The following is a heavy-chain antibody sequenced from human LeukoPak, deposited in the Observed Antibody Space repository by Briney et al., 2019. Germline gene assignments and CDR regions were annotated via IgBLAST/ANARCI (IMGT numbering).Heavy chain of an antibody. Sequence: GGSLRLSCAASGFTFSSYSMNWVRQARGKGLEWVSSISSSSSYIYYADSVKGRFTISRDNAKNSLYLQMNSLRAEDTAVYYCARDLGSGSYYRDYYYYYYMDAWGKGTTVTVSS. J-gene: IGHJ6*03. D-gene: IGHD3-10*01. V-gene: IGHV3-21*01. CDR1: GFTFSSYS. CDR2: ISSSSSYI. CDR3: ARDLGSGSYYRDYYYYYYMDA.